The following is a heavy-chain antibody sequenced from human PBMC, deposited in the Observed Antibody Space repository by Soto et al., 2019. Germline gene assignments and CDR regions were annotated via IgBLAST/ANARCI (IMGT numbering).Heavy chain of an antibody. CDR3: ERGGQQLGIYYFDY. Sequence: PGGSLRLSCAASGFTFSSYWMSWIRQAPGKGLEWVANIKQDGSEKYYVDSVKGRFTISRDNAKNSLYLQMNSLRAEDTAVYYRERGGQQLGIYYFDYWGQGTLVTVSS. V-gene: IGHV3-7*01. CDR2: IKQDGSEK. CDR1: GFTFSSYW. D-gene: IGHD6-13*01. J-gene: IGHJ4*02.